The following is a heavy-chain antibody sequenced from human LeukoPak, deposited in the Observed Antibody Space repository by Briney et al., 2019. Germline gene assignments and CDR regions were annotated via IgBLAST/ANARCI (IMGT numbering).Heavy chain of an antibody. Sequence: SETLSLTCTVSGGSISSSSYYWGWIRQPPGKGLEWIGSIYYSGSTYYNPSLKSRVTISVDTSKNQFSLKLSSVTAADTAVYYCATTYYYDSSGYYTSNFGYWGQGTLVTVSS. J-gene: IGHJ4*02. CDR2: IYYSGST. V-gene: IGHV4-39*01. D-gene: IGHD3-22*01. CDR1: GGSISSSSYY. CDR3: ATTYYYDSSGYYTSNFGY.